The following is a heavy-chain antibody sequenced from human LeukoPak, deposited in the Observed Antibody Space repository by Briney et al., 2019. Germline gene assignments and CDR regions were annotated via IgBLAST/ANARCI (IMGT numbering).Heavy chain of an antibody. CDR1: GFTFSSYA. CDR3: AKDTRRSSPGYFDY. CDR2: ISGSGGRT. D-gene: IGHD1-1*01. Sequence: GGSLRLSCAASGFTFSSYAMSWVRQAPGKGVEWVSAISGSGGRTYYADSVKGGFTISRDNAKNTLYLQMNSLRAEDTAVYYCAKDTRRSSPGYFDYWGQGTLVTVSS. V-gene: IGHV3-23*01. J-gene: IGHJ4*02.